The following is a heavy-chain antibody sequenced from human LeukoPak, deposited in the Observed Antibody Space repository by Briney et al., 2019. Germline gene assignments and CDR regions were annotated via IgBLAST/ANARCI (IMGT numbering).Heavy chain of an antibody. CDR1: GGSISSYY. Sequence: SETLSLTRTVSGGSISSYYWSWIRQPPGKGLEWIGYIYYSGSTNYNPSLKSRVTISVDTSKNQFSLKLSSVTAADTAVYYCARVGALGAFDIWGQGTMVTVSS. CDR3: ARVGALGAFDI. V-gene: IGHV4-59*08. CDR2: IYYSGST. D-gene: IGHD7-27*01. J-gene: IGHJ3*02.